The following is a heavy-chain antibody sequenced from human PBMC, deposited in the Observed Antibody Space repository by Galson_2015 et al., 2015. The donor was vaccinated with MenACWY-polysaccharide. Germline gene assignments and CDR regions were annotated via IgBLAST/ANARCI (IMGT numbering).Heavy chain of an antibody. V-gene: IGHV1-2*02. CDR2: INPNSGVT. CDR3: ARGSYSTLYYYYTLDV. D-gene: IGHD3-10*01. CDR1: GYTFTGYF. Sequence: SVKVSCKASGYTFTGYFMHWLRQAPGQGLEWMGWINPNSGVTNYAQKFEDRATMTRDTSISTAYMDLSSLISDDTAVYYCARGSYSTLYYYYTLDVWGLGTTVTVSS. J-gene: IGHJ6*02.